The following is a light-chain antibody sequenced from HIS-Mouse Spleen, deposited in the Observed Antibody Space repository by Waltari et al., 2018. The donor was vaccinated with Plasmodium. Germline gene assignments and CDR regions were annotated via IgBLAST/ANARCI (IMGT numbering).Light chain of an antibody. CDR3: YSTDSSGNHRV. J-gene: IGLJ3*02. V-gene: IGLV3-10*01. Sequence: SYELTQPPSVSVSPGQTARITCPGDALPNKYAYWYQQKSGQAPGLVIYADSKRPSGIPERFSGSSSGTMATLTISGAQVEDEADYYCYSTDSSGNHRVFGGGTKLTVL. CDR1: ALPNKY. CDR2: ADS.